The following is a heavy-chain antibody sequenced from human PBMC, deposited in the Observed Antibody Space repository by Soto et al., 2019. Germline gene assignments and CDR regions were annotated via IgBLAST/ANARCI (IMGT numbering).Heavy chain of an antibody. V-gene: IGHV1-2*02. J-gene: IGHJ6*02. D-gene: IGHD6-19*01. CDR3: AGDSSGWYGYYYYGMDV. Sequence: ASVKVSCKASGYTFTGYYMHWVRQAPGQVLEWMGWINPNSGGTNYAQKFQGRVTMTRDTSISTAYMELSRLRSDDTAVYYCAGDSSGWYGYYYYGMDVWGQGTTVTVSS. CDR2: INPNSGGT. CDR1: GYTFTGYY.